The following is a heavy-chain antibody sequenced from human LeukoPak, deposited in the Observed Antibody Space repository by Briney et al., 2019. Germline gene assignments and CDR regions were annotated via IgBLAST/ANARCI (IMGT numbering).Heavy chain of an antibody. D-gene: IGHD4-23*01. CDR1: GFTFSSYG. CDR2: ISGSGGST. CDR3: ATTGFGLRWYRDDY. Sequence: QPGGSLRLSCAASGFTFSSYGMSWVRQAPGKGLEWVSAISGSGGSTYYADSVKGRFTISRDNSKNTLYLQMNSLRAEDTAVYYCATTGFGLRWYRDDYWGQGTLVTVSS. V-gene: IGHV3-23*01. J-gene: IGHJ4*02.